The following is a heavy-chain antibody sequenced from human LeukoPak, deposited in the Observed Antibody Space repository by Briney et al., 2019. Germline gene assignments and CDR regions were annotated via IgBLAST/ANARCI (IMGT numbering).Heavy chain of an antibody. J-gene: IGHJ4*02. Sequence: ASVKVSCKASGYSFTGYYMHWVRQAPGQGLEWMGLINPHNGDTKYTQSFQGRLTLTRDTSTSTLYMELGSLRSEDTAVYYCARAVYTSMVHIDSWGQGTLVTVSS. D-gene: IGHD5-18*01. CDR2: INPHNGDT. CDR1: GYSFTGYY. V-gene: IGHV1-46*01. CDR3: ARAVYTSMVHIDS.